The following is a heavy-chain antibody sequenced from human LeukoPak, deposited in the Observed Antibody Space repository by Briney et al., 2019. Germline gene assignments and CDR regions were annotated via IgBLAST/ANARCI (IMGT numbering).Heavy chain of an antibody. J-gene: IGHJ4*02. V-gene: IGHV3-7*01. D-gene: IGHD6-13*01. CDR2: IKEDGSIK. CDR3: ARIGYSSSSIDY. Sequence: GVSLRLSCAASGFTFSWYWMSWVRRAPGKGLEWVANIKEDGSIKYYVDSVKGRLTISRDNAKSSVYLQVNSLRAEDTALYYCARIGYSSSSIDYWGQGTLVTVSS. CDR1: GFTFSWYW.